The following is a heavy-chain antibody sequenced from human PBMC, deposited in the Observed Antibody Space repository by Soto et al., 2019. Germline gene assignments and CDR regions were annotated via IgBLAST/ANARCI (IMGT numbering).Heavy chain of an antibody. J-gene: IGHJ6*02. D-gene: IGHD3-3*01. V-gene: IGHV3-33*01. Sequence: SLRLSCAASGFTFSSYGMHWVRQAPGKGLEWVAVIWYDGSNKYYADSVKGRFTISRDNSKNTLYLQMNSLRAEDTAVYYCASEYDFWSGYPSYGMDVWGQGTTVTVSS. CDR1: GFTFSSYG. CDR3: ASEYDFWSGYPSYGMDV. CDR2: IWYDGSNK.